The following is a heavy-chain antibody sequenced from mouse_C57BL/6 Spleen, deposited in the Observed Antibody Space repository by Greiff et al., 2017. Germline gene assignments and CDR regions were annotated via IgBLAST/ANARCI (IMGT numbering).Heavy chain of an antibody. CDR1: GFTFSSYG. J-gene: IGHJ1*03. V-gene: IGHV5-6*01. Sequence: DVHLVESGGDLVKPGGSLKLSCAASGFTFSSYGMSWVRQTPDKRLEWVATISSGGSYTYYPDSVKGRFTISSDNAKNTLYLQMSSLKSEDTAMYYCAREGNGYFDVWGTGTTVTVSS. CDR2: ISSGGSYT. CDR3: AREGNGYFDV.